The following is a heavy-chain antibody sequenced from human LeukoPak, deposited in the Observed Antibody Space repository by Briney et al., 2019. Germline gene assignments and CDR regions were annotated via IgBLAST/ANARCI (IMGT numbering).Heavy chain of an antibody. J-gene: IGHJ4*02. V-gene: IGHV3-23*01. CDR1: GISFSNFA. Sequence: GGSLRLSCAASGISFSNFAMSWVRQAPGKGLEWVSGISGSGGNTYYADSVKGRFTISRDNSKNTLYLQMNSLRSEDTAVYYCVKERDGYKKFYFNYWGQGALVTVSS. CDR2: ISGSGGNT. D-gene: IGHD5-24*01. CDR3: VKERDGYKKFYFNY.